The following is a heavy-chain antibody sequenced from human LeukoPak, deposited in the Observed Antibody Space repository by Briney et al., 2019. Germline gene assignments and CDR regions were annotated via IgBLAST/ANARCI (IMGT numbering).Heavy chain of an antibody. V-gene: IGHV3-48*01. D-gene: IGHD5-12*01. CDR2: ISSDSATK. Sequence: GGSLRLSCSASGFTFSNYNMNWLRQAPGKGREWVSYISSDSATKYYADSVKGRFTISRDNAKDSLYLQMNSLRAEDTAVYYCARGDSGSKDWGQGTLVTVSS. CDR3: ARGDSGSKD. CDR1: GFTFSNYN. J-gene: IGHJ4*02.